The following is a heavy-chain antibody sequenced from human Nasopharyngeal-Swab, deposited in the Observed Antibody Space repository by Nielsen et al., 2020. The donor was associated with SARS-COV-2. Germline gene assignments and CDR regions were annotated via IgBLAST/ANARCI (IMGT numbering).Heavy chain of an antibody. J-gene: IGHJ4*02. CDR2: IRSKANSYAT. CDR3: TSRYSYGL. D-gene: IGHD5-18*01. Sequence: VRQMPGKGLEWVGCIRSKANSYATAYAASVKGRFTISRDDSKNTAYLQMNSLKTGDTAVYYCTSRYSYGLWGQGTLVTVSS. V-gene: IGHV3-73*01.